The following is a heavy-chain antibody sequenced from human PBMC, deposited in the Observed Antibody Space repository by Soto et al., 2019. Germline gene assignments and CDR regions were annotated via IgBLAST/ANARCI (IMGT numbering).Heavy chain of an antibody. D-gene: IGHD1-1*01. CDR2: VYNTGGT. CDR3: VRQGIGNLHGLVDV. CDR1: SGPSCSHN. V-gene: IGHV4-59*08. Sequence: QVQLQQSGPGLVKPSETLSLTCTVSSGPSCSHNWGWIRQSPGRGLEWIGYVYNTGGTSYNPSLKSRVTISADTSANHISLTLSFVTAADTAIYYCVRQGIGNLHGLVDVWGQGTTVSVSS. J-gene: IGHJ6*02.